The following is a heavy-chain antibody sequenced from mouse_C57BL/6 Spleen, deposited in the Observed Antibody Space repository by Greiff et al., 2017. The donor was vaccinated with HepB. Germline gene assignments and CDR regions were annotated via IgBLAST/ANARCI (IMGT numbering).Heavy chain of an antibody. D-gene: IGHD4-1*01. CDR3: ARLGQGAMDY. CDR1: GYTFTSYW. CDR2: IDPSDSYT. J-gene: IGHJ4*01. V-gene: IGHV1-69*01. Sequence: VQLQQPGAELVMPGASVKLSCKASGYTFTSYWMHWVKQRPGQGLEWIGEIDPSDSYTNYNQKFKGKSTLTVDKSSSTAYMQLSSLTSEDSAVYYCARLGQGAMDYWGQGTSVTVSS.